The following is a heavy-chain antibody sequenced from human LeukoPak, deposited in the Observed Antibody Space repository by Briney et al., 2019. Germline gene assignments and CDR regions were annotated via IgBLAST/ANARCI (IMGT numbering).Heavy chain of an antibody. CDR1: EFTFSTYG. D-gene: IGHD2-2*01. CDR2: IRNDGSNK. Sequence: GGSLRLSCAPSEFTFSTYGMHWVRQAPGKGLEWVAFIRNDGSNKYHGDSVKGRFTISRDNSKNTLYLQMNSLRVEDTAVYYCAKAALGRGFCSTTSCFLDSWGQGTLVTVSS. V-gene: IGHV3-30*02. CDR3: AKAALGRGFCSTTSCFLDS. J-gene: IGHJ4*02.